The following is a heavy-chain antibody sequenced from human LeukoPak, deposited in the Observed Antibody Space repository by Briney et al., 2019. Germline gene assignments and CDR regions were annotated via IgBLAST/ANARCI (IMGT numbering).Heavy chain of an antibody. V-gene: IGHV3-21*01. J-gene: IGHJ3*02. CDR1: GFTFSSYS. Sequence: GGSLRLSCAASGFTFSSYSMNWVRQAPGKGLEWVSSISSGSSYIYYADSVKGRFTVSRDNAKNSLYLRMNSLRAEDTAVYYCARDYPDAFDIWGQGTMVTVSS. CDR3: ARDYPDAFDI. CDR2: ISSGSSYI.